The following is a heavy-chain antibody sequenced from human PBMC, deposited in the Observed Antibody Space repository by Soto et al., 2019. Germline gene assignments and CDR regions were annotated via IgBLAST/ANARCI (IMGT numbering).Heavy chain of an antibody. V-gene: IGHV3-7*01. D-gene: IGHD6-19*01. J-gene: IGHJ4*02. CDR2: IKQDGSEK. Sequence: EVQLVESGGGLVQPGGSLRRSCAASGFTFSSYWMNWVRQAPGKGLEWVANIKQDGSEKNYVDSVKGRFTMSRDNAKNSLYLQMNSLRAEDTAVYYCARGSSGWYEVDYWGQGTLVTVSS. CDR1: GFTFSSYW. CDR3: ARGSSGWYEVDY.